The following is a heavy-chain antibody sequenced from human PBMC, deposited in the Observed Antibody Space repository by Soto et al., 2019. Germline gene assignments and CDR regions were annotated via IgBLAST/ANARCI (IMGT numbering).Heavy chain of an antibody. CDR1: GFTFSSYG. J-gene: IGHJ4*02. Sequence: PGGSLRLSCTASGFTFSSYGMSCVRQAPGKGLEWVSVISGRGDTTYYADSAKGRFTISRDNSKNTLYLQMNSLRAEDTAVYYCAKDGGRYGDYGYFDYWGQGTLVTVSS. D-gene: IGHD4-17*01. CDR3: AKDGGRYGDYGYFDY. CDR2: ISGRGDTT. V-gene: IGHV3-23*01.